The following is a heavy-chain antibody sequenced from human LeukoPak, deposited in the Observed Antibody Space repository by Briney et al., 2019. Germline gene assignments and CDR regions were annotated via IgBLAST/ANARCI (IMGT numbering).Heavy chain of an antibody. CDR2: ITTSGRTI. D-gene: IGHD4-17*01. V-gene: IGHV3-48*03. CDR3: ARGEDYGTNSFDY. CDR1: GFTFSSYE. J-gene: IGHJ4*02. Sequence: GGSLRLSCAASGFTFSSYEMNWVRQAPGKGLEWVSYITTSGRTIYYADSVKGRFTISRDNAKNSLYLQMNSLRAEDTAVYYCARGEDYGTNSFDYWSQGTLVTVSS.